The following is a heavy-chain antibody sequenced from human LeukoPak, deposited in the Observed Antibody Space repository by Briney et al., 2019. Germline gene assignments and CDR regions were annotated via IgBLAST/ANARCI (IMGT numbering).Heavy chain of an antibody. V-gene: IGHV4-4*02. CDR2: VNLQGST. CDR3: AREGGPYRPLDY. Sequence: KPSRTLSLTCGVSGGSISNTNWWTWVRQPPGKGLEWIGEVNLQGSTNYNSSLKSRVAISVDKTENHISLKLTSVTAADTAVYYCAREGGPYRPLDYSGQGTLVTVAS. CDR1: GGSISNTNW. J-gene: IGHJ4*02.